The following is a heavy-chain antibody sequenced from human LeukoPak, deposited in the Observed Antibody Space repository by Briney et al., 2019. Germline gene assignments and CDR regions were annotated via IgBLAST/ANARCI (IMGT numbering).Heavy chain of an antibody. CDR1: GFTFSSYA. CDR2: ISSSSSYI. J-gene: IGHJ6*02. D-gene: IGHD2-21*02. Sequence: GGSLGLSCAASGFTFSSYAMSWVRQAPGKGLEWVSSISSSSSYIYYADSVKGRFTISRDNAKNSLYLQMNSLRAEDTAMYYCATVFCGGDCSSDYYYGMDVWGQGTTVTVSS. CDR3: ATVFCGGDCSSDYYYGMDV. V-gene: IGHV3-21*01.